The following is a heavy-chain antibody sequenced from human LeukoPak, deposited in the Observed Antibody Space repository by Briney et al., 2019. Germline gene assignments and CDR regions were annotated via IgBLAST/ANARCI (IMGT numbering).Heavy chain of an antibody. D-gene: IGHD6-19*01. CDR3: ARIPTNAVPSAHNGFDI. CDR1: GGSIGSTNYY. Sequence: SETLSLTCTVSGGSIGSTNYYWGWIRQPPGRGLEWIANIYYSGSTYYNPSLKSRVTISVDTSKNQFSLRLNSVTAADTSIYYCARIPTNAVPSAHNGFDIWGQGTMLTVSS. CDR2: IYYSGST. J-gene: IGHJ3*02. V-gene: IGHV4-39*01.